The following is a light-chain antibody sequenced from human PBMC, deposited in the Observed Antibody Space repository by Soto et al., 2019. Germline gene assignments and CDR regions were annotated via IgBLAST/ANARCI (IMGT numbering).Light chain of an antibody. Sequence: EIVMTQSPATLSVPPGERVTLSCRASQSISTNLAWYQQKPGQAPRLLIYGASTRATGIPARFSGSGSGTEVTVTISSLQSEDFAVYYCQQYNDWPRTFGHGTKVDIK. CDR3: QQYNDWPRT. CDR1: QSISTN. J-gene: IGKJ1*01. V-gene: IGKV3-15*01. CDR2: GAS.